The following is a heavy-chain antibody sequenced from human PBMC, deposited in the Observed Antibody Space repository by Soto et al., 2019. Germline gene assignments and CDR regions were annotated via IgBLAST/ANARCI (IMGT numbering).Heavy chain of an antibody. CDR2: ISWNSGSI. J-gene: IGHJ3*02. CDR1: GFTFDDYA. Sequence: GGSLRLSCAASGFTFDDYAMHWVRQAPGKGLEWVSGISWNSGSIGYADSVKGRFTISRDNAKNSLYLQMNSLRAEDTALYYCAKDIGLGGYQLARGAFDSWGQGTMVTVSS. V-gene: IGHV3-9*01. D-gene: IGHD2-2*01. CDR3: AKDIGLGGYQLARGAFDS.